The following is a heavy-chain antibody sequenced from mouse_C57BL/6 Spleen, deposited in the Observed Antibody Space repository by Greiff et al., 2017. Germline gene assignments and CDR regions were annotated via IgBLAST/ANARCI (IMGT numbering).Heavy chain of an antibody. V-gene: IGHV5-17*01. D-gene: IGHD1-1*01. CDR3: ATNYYGRSYAMDY. CDR1: GFTFSDYG. J-gene: IGHJ4*01. CDR2: ISSGSSTI. Sequence: EVMLVESGGGLVKPGGSLKLSCAASGFTFSDYGMHWVRQAPEKGLEWVAYISSGSSTIYYADTVKGRFTISRDNAKNTLFLQMTSLRSEDTAMYYCATNYYGRSYAMDYWGQGTSVTVSS.